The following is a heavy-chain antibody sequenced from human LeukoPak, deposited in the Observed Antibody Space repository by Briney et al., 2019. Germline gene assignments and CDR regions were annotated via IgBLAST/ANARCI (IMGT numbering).Heavy chain of an antibody. Sequence: PGGSLRLSCAASGFTFSSYSMNWVRQAPGKGLEWVSSISSSSSYIYYADSVKGRFTISRDNAKNSLYLQMNSLRAEDTAVYYCARDRSSGYSTKAALDYWGQETLVTVSS. CDR1: GFTFSSYS. CDR3: ARDRSSGYSTKAALDY. CDR2: ISSSSSYI. J-gene: IGHJ4*02. V-gene: IGHV3-21*01. D-gene: IGHD3-22*01.